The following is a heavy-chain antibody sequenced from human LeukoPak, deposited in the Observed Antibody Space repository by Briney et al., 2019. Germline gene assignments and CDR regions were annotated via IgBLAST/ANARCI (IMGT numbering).Heavy chain of an antibody. J-gene: IGHJ6*02. Sequence: ASVKVSCKASGYTFTGYYMHWVRQAPGQGLEWMGWINPNSGGTNYAQKFQGRVTMTRDTSISTAYMGLSRLRSDDTAVYYCARAGCSSTSCHYYYYGMDVWGQGTTVTVSS. D-gene: IGHD2-2*01. V-gene: IGHV1-2*02. CDR1: GYTFTGYY. CDR2: INPNSGGT. CDR3: ARAGCSSTSCHYYYYGMDV.